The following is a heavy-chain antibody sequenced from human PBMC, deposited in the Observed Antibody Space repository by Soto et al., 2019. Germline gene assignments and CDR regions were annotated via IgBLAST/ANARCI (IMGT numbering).Heavy chain of an antibody. D-gene: IGHD3-16*02. J-gene: IGHJ4*02. CDR2: ISSSSSTI. CDR3: ARYPYPVGGTGIMITFGGVIVTYFDY. Sequence: GGSLRLSCAASGFTFSSYSMNWVRQAPGKGLEWVSYISSSSSTIYYADSVKGRFTISRDNAKNSLYLQMNSLRAEDTAVYYCARYPYPVGGTGIMITFGGVIVTYFDYWGQGTLVTVSS. CDR1: GFTFSSYS. V-gene: IGHV3-48*01.